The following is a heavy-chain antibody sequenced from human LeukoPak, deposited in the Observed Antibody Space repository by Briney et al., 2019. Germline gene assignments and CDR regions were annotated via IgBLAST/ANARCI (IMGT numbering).Heavy chain of an antibody. Sequence: SETLSLTCTVSGGSINSGDYYWSWIRQHPGKGLEWIGFIYYSGSTYYNPSLKSRITISVDTSKNQFSLKLSSVTAADTAVYYCASVTTYYYYGMDVWGQGTTVTVSS. D-gene: IGHD1-1*01. V-gene: IGHV4-31*03. CDR3: ASVTTYYYYGMDV. J-gene: IGHJ6*02. CDR1: GGSINSGDYY. CDR2: IYYSGST.